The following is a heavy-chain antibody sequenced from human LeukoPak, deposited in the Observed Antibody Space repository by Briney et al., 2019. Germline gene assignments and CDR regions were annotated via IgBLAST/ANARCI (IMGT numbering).Heavy chain of an antibody. CDR3: ARNYDILTGYQYPYYFDY. J-gene: IGHJ4*02. CDR2: ISSSSSYI. CDR1: GFSFSSYS. D-gene: IGHD3-9*01. V-gene: IGHV3-21*01. Sequence: PGGSLRLSCAASGFSFSSYSMNWVRQAPGKGLEWVSSISSSSSYIYYADSVKGRFTISRDNAKNSLYLQMNSLRAEDTAVYYCARNYDILTGYQYPYYFDYWGQGTLVTVSS.